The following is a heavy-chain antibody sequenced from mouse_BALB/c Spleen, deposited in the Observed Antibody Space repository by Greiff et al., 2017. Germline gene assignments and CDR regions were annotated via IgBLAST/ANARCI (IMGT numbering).Heavy chain of an antibody. CDR2: IWAGGST. Sequence: VKLVESGPGLVAPSQSLSITCTVSGFSLTSYGVHWVRQPPGKGLEWLGVIWAGGSTNYNSALMSRLSISKDNSKSQVFLKMNSLQTDDTAMYYCARVYYGSRLDYWGQGTTLTVSS. V-gene: IGHV2-9*02. CDR1: GFSLTSYG. J-gene: IGHJ2*01. CDR3: ARVYYGSRLDY. D-gene: IGHD1-1*01.